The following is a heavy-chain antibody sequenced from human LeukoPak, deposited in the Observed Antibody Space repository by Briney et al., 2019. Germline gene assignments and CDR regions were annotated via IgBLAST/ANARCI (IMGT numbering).Heavy chain of an antibody. D-gene: IGHD6-19*01. J-gene: IGHJ3*02. CDR1: GYTLTRYG. Sequence: ASVKVSCKASGYTLTRYGMTWVRQAPGQGLEWVGWISGYNGNTNYAQKFQGRVTMTKDTSTSRVYMELRSLRPDDTAVYYCARDFEAVADEEGYDAFDIWGLGTMVTVSS. CDR3: ARDFEAVADEEGYDAFDI. CDR2: ISGYNGNT. V-gene: IGHV1-18*01.